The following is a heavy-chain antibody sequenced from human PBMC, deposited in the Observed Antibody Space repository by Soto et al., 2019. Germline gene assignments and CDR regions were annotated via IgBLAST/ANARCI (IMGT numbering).Heavy chain of an antibody. V-gene: IGHV1-18*01. CDR2: ISAYNGNT. D-gene: IGHD3-3*01. Sequence: GASVKVSCKASGYTFTSYGISWVRQAPGQGLEWMGWISAYNGNTNYAQKLQGRVTMTTDTSTSTAYMELRSLRSDDTAVYYCARAHLYDFWSGYYVRPYYYYDMDVWGQGTTVTVSS. CDR1: GYTFTSYG. CDR3: ARAHLYDFWSGYYVRPYYYYDMDV. J-gene: IGHJ6*02.